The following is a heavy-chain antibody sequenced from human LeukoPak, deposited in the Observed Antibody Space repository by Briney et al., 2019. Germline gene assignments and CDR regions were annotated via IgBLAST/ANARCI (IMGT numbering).Heavy chain of an antibody. V-gene: IGHV3-53*05. CDR3: AKGTGRYWTFFDS. CDR2: MDPDGAT. CDR1: DFTVSANY. Sequence: GGSLRLSCAVSDFTVSANYMNWVRQAPGKELEWVSFMDPDGATSYADSVKGRFTISRDNANNSLYFQMNSLRPEDTALYFCAKGTGRYWTFFDSWGQGTHVIVSS. J-gene: IGHJ4*02. D-gene: IGHD1-26*01.